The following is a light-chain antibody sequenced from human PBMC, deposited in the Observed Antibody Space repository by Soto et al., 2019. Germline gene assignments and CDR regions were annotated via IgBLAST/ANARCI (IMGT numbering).Light chain of an antibody. CDR1: QSVTNYY. CDR2: GAS. V-gene: IGKV3-20*01. Sequence: EIVLTQSPGTLSLSPGERATLSCRASQSVTNYYLAWYQQKPGQAPRLLIYGASSRATGIPDRFSGSGSGTDCTLTISRLEPEDFAVYYYQQYSSSPVTFGPGTKVDIK. J-gene: IGKJ3*01. CDR3: QQYSSSPVT.